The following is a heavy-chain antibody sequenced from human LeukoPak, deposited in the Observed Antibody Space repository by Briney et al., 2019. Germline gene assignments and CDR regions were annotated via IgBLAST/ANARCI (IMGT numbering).Heavy chain of an antibody. CDR2: IYHSGNT. CDR1: GASMSSNY. D-gene: IGHD6-19*01. J-gene: IGHJ4*02. CDR3: ASTRRAAVAGRFDS. V-gene: IGHV4-4*09. Sequence: SETLSLTCNVSGASMSSNYWSWIRQPPGKGLEWIGYIYHSGNTNYSPSLESRVTMSVDESKNQFSLRVHLVSAADTAVYYCASTRRAAVAGRFDSWGQGTLVTVSS.